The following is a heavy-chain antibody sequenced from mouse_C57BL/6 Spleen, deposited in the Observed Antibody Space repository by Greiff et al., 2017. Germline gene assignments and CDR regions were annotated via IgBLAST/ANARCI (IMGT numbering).Heavy chain of an antibody. J-gene: IGHJ4*01. Sequence: QVQLQQSGAELMKPGASVKLSCKATGYTFTGYWIEWVKQRPGHGLEWIGEILPGSGSTNYNEKFKGKATFTADTSSNTAYMQLSSLTTEDSAIYYCARSAPTVVATDYAMDYWGQGTSVTVSS. CDR3: ARSAPTVVATDYAMDY. V-gene: IGHV1-9*01. CDR2: ILPGSGST. CDR1: GYTFTGYW. D-gene: IGHD1-1*01.